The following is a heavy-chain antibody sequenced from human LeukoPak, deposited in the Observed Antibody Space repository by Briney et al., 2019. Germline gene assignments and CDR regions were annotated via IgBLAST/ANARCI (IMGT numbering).Heavy chain of an antibody. V-gene: IGHV1-69*13. CDR3: AKRVAHSSGNYWDY. CDR2: IIPIFGTA. D-gene: IGHD6-19*01. Sequence: ASVKVSCKASGGTFSSYAISWVRQAPGQGLEWMGGIIPIFGTANYAQKFQGRVTITADESTSTAYMELSSLRSEDTAVYYCAKRVAHSSGNYWDYWGQGTLVTVSS. J-gene: IGHJ4*02. CDR1: GGTFSSYA.